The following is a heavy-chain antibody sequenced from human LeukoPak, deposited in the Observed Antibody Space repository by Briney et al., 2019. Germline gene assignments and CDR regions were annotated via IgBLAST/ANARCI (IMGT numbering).Heavy chain of an antibody. V-gene: IGHV3-49*04. CDR3: TRDATVRGVIRDDY. Sequence: GGSLRLSCTASGFTFGDYAMSWVRQAPGKGLEWVGFIRSKAYGGTTEYAASVKGRFTISRDDSKSIAYLQMNSLKTEDTAVYYCTRDATVRGVIRDDYWGQGTLVTVSS. D-gene: IGHD3-10*01. CDR1: GFTFGDYA. CDR2: IRSKAYGGTT. J-gene: IGHJ4*02.